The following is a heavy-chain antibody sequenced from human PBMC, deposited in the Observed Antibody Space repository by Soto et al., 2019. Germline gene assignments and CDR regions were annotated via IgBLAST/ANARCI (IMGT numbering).Heavy chain of an antibody. J-gene: IGHJ3*02. D-gene: IGHD3-22*01. CDR2: IIPIFGTA. Sequence: QVQLVQSGAEVKKPGSSVKVSCKASGGTFSSYAISWVRQAPGQGLEWMGGIIPIFGTANYAQKFQGRVTITADESTSTAYMELSSLRSEDKAVYYCARVYYYDSSGYPHGGAFDIWGRGTMVTVSS. CDR1: GGTFSSYA. V-gene: IGHV1-69*01. CDR3: ARVYYYDSSGYPHGGAFDI.